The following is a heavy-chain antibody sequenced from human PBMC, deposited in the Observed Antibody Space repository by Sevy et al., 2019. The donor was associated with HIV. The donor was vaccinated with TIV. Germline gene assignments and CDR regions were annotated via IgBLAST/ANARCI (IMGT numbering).Heavy chain of an antibody. D-gene: IGHD2-21*02. CDR2: TSHDGKYN. CDR3: ARLFSCGGDCYYLDY. CDR1: GFTFSSYD. J-gene: IGHJ4*02. V-gene: IGHV3-30*04. Sequence: GSLRLSCAGSGFTFSSYDMHWVRQAPGKGLEWVAGTSHDGKYNNYADSVKVRFTISRDNFKNTLYLQMNSLRVEDTAVYFCARLFSCGGDCYYLDYWGQGALVTVSS.